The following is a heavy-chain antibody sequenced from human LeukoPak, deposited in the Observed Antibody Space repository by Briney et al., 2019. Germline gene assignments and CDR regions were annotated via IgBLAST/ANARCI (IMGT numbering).Heavy chain of an antibody. CDR2: INTNTGNP. V-gene: IGHV7-4-1*02. J-gene: IGHJ4*02. D-gene: IGHD4-11*01. Sequence: ASVKVSCTASGYTFTGYYMHWVRQAPGQGLEWMGWINTNTGNPTYAQGFTGRFVFSLDTSVSTAYLQISSLKAEDTAVYYCAREVRAFDYWGQGTLVTVSS. CDR3: AREVRAFDY. CDR1: GYTFTGYY.